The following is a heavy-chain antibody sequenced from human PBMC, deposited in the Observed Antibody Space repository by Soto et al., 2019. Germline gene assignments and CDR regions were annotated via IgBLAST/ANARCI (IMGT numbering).Heavy chain of an antibody. CDR2: ISYDGSNK. CDR3: AKDSIAVAVHPALGY. J-gene: IGHJ4*02. Sequence: GGSLRLSCAASGFTFSSYGMHWVRQAPGKGLEWVAVISYDGSNKYYADSVKGRFTISRDNSKNTLYLQMNSLRAEDTAVYYCAKDSIAVAVHPALGYWGQGTLVTVSS. D-gene: IGHD6-19*01. CDR1: GFTFSSYG. V-gene: IGHV3-30*18.